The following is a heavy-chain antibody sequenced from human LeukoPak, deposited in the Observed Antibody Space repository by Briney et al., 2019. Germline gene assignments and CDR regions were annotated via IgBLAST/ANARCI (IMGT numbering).Heavy chain of an antibody. CDR3: ARGRGYDSDY. CDR2: IYYSGST. D-gene: IGHD5-12*01. J-gene: IGHJ4*02. CDR1: GGSISSYY. Sequence: SESLSLTCTVSGGSISSYYWSWIRQPPGKGLEWIGYIYYSGSTNYNPSLKSRVTISVDTSKNQFSLKLSSVTAADTAVYYCARGRGYDSDYWGQGTLVTVPS. V-gene: IGHV4-59*01.